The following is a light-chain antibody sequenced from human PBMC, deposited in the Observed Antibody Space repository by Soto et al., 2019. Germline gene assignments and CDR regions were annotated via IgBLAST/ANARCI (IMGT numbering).Light chain of an antibody. Sequence: DIQMTQSPSSLSASVGDRVTITCRASQSISSYLNWYQQKPGKAPKLLIYAASSLQSGVPSRFSGSGDGTDFTLTISSMQPEDFATYYCQQSYSTPTFGQGTKLEIK. CDR1: QSISSY. V-gene: IGKV1-39*01. J-gene: IGKJ2*01. CDR2: AAS. CDR3: QQSYSTPT.